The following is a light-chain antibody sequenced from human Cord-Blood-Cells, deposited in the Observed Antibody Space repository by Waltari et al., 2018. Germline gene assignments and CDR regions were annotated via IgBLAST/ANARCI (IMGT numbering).Light chain of an antibody. CDR2: AAS. V-gene: IGKV1-39*01. J-gene: IGKJ2*01. CDR1: QSISSY. CDR3: QQSYSTPYT. Sequence: DIQMTQSPSSLSASVGDRVTITCRASQSISSYLNWYKQKPGKAPKLLIYAASSLQSGVPSRFSGSGSGTDFTLTISSLQPEDFATYSCQQSYSTPYTFGQGTKLEIK.